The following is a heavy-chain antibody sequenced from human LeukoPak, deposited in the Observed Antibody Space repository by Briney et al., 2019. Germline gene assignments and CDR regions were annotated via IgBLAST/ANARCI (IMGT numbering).Heavy chain of an antibody. V-gene: IGHV5-51*01. CDR2: IFHGDSNT. CDR3: ARQLDDYGDYDSLGRGRAAPYYYYWGMDV. CDR1: GYSFTSYW. Sequence: GESLQISSNGSGYSFTSYWIGCVGQLPAEELVWMGIIFHGDSNTRYNPDFQGEGNISADKSISTAYLQWSNLKASDTDMYYCARQLDDYGDYDSLGRGRAAPYYYYWGMDVWGQGTTVTVSS. D-gene: IGHD4-17*01. J-gene: IGHJ6*02.